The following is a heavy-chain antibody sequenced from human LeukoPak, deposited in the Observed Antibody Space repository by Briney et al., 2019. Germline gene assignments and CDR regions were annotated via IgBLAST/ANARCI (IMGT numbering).Heavy chain of an antibody. CDR1: GFTFSSYG. D-gene: IGHD3-10*01. V-gene: IGHV3-30*02. CDR3: AKGYYYYFDY. Sequence: SGGSLRLSCAASGFTFSSYGMHWVRQAPGKGLEWVAFIWYDGSNKYYADSVKGRFTISRDNSKNTLYLQMNSLRAEDTAVYYCAKGYYYYFDYWGQGTLVTVSS. CDR2: IWYDGSNK. J-gene: IGHJ4*02.